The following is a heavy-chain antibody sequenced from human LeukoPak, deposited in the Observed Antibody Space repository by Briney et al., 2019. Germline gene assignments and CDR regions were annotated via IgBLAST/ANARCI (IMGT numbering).Heavy chain of an antibody. CDR1: GFSFSSYG. CDR3: ANTNDRMVRGPWGGWFDP. D-gene: IGHD3-10*01. J-gene: IGHJ5*02. Sequence: PGGSLRLSCAASGFSFSSYGMHWVRQAPGKGLEWVAFIRYDGSNKYYADSVKGRFTISRDNSKNTLYLQMNSLRAEDTAVYYCANTNDRMVRGPWGGWFDPWGQGTLVTVSS. CDR2: IRYDGSNK. V-gene: IGHV3-30*02.